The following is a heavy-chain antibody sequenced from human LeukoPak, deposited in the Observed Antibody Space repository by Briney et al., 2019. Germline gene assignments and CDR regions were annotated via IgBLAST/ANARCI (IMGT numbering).Heavy chain of an antibody. Sequence: PSETLSLTCTVSGGSISSSSYYWGWIRQPPGKGLEWIGSIYYSGSTYYNPSLKSRVTISVDTSKNQFSLKLSSVTAADTAVYYCARGHSSGWYEGAFDYWGQGTLVTVSS. CDR2: IYYSGST. V-gene: IGHV4-39*01. D-gene: IGHD6-19*01. CDR1: GGSISSSSYY. CDR3: ARGHSSGWYEGAFDY. J-gene: IGHJ4*02.